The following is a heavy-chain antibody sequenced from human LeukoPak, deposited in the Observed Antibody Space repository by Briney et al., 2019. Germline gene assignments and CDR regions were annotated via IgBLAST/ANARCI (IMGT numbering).Heavy chain of an antibody. Sequence: PGGSLRLSCAASGFIFGSYAMSWVRQAPGKGPEWVSAISGDGGSPWYADSVRGRSTISRDNSKNTVYLQMKSLRAEDTAVYFCARDRDFPRDQFDYWGQGTLVTVSS. CDR1: GFIFGSYA. D-gene: IGHD2-21*02. V-gene: IGHV3-23*01. CDR2: ISGDGGSP. J-gene: IGHJ4*02. CDR3: ARDRDFPRDQFDY.